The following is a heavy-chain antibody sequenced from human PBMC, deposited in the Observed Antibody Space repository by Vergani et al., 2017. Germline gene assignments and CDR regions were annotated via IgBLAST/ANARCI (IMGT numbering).Heavy chain of an antibody. V-gene: IGHV3-23*01. CDR3: AKDQRYSSSCLLDY. D-gene: IGHD6-13*01. J-gene: IGHJ4*02. CDR1: GFTFSSYA. CDR2: ISGSGGST. Sequence: EVQLLESGGGLVQPGGSLRLSCTASGFTFSSYAMSWVRQAPGKGLEWVSAISGSGGSTYYADSVKGRFTISRDNSKNTLYLQMNSLRAEDTAVYYCAKDQRYSSSCLLDYWGQGTLVTVSS.